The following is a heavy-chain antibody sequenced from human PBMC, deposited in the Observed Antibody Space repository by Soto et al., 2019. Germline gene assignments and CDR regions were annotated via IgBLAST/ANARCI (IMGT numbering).Heavy chain of an antibody. J-gene: IGHJ1*01. CDR2: IYYSGST. V-gene: IGHV4-59*01. CDR3: TRDPGYSSTGYCYFHH. D-gene: IGHD6-13*01. Sequence: PSATLSLTCTVSGGSISNYYWSWIRQPPGKGLEWIGYIYYSGSTNYNPSLKSRVTISLDTSKNQFSLKLSSVTAADTAVYYCTRDPGYSSTGYCYFHHWGQGTLVTVSS. CDR1: GGSISNYY.